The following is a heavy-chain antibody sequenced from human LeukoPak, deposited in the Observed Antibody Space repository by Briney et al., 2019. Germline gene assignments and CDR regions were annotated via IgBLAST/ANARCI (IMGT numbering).Heavy chain of an antibody. CDR3: ARGRSGYSSGWPDYYYYYGMDV. V-gene: IGHV4-34*01. J-gene: IGHJ6*02. Sequence: GSLRLSCAASGFTFSSYAMSWVRQPPGKGLEWIGEINHSGSTNYNPSLKSRVTISVDTSKNQFSLKLSSVTAADTAVYYCARGRSGYSSGWPDYYYYYGMDVWGQGTTVTVSS. D-gene: IGHD6-19*01. CDR1: GFTFSSYA. CDR2: INHSGST.